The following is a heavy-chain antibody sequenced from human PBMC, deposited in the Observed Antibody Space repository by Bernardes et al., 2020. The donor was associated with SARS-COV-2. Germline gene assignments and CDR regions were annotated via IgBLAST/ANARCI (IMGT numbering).Heavy chain of an antibody. J-gene: IGHJ4*02. V-gene: IGHV3-72*01. CDR1: GFTFSDHY. CDR3: ARALGRVGDY. CDR2: IRNKANRYTT. Sequence: GGSLRLSCAASGFTFSDHYMDWVRQAPGKGLEWVGRIRNKANRYTTEYAASVKGRFTISRDDSENSLYLQMNSLKTEDTAVYYCARALGRVGDYWGQGTPVTVSS. D-gene: IGHD7-27*01.